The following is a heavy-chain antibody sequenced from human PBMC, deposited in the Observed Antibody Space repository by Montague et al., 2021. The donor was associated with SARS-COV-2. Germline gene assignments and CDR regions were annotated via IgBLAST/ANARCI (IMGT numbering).Heavy chain of an antibody. J-gene: IGHJ4*02. D-gene: IGHD3-10*01. V-gene: IGHV4-38-2*02. CDR2: VHHSEGT. CDR1: GYSISSGYY. CDR3: ARVDVPTMVRGIIRGGCYFDY. Sequence: SETLSLTCSVTGYSISSGYYWGWIRQSPGRGLEWIGTVHHSEGTYYNPSLQSRVTISVDPSKNQFSLKLISVTAADTAVYYCARVDVPTMVRGIIRGGCYFDYWGQGTLVTVSS.